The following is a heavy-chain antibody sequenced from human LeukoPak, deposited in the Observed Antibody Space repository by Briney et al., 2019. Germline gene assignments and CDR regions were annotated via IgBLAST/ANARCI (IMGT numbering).Heavy chain of an antibody. Sequence: SVKVSCKASGGTFSSYAISWVRQAPGQGLERMGGIIPIFGSANYAQNFQGRVTITADESTSTAYMKLSSLRSEDTAVYYCAIHPYDYWYFDLWGRGTLVTVSS. V-gene: IGHV1-69*13. CDR3: AIHPYDYWYFDL. J-gene: IGHJ2*01. D-gene: IGHD5-12*01. CDR1: GGTFSSYA. CDR2: IIPIFGSA.